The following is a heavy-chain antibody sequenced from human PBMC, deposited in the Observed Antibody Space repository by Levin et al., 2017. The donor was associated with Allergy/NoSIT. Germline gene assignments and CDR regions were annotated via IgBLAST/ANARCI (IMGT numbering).Heavy chain of an antibody. Sequence: GESLKISCAASGFTFSSYGMHWVRQAPGKGLEWVAVISYDGSNKYYADSVKGRFTISRDNSKNTLYLQMNSLRAEDTAVYYCAKEREYGGNSEVDYWGQGTLVTVSS. CDR1: GFTFSSYG. J-gene: IGHJ4*02. CDR2: ISYDGSNK. CDR3: AKEREYGGNSEVDY. D-gene: IGHD4-23*01. V-gene: IGHV3-30*18.